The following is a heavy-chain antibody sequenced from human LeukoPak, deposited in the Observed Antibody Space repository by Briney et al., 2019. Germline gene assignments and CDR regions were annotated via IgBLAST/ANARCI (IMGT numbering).Heavy chain of an antibody. D-gene: IGHD1/OR15-1a*01. CDR2: IHAGGST. CDR3: ARSYGRTRFDP. Sequence: SETLSLTCTVSGGSIRSGSYYWSWIRQPAGKGLEWIGRIHAGGSTNYNPSLKSRVTISADTSKNQFSLKLSSVTAADTAVYYCARSYGRTRFDPWGQGTLVTVSS. J-gene: IGHJ5*02. V-gene: IGHV4-61*02. CDR1: GGSIRSGSYY.